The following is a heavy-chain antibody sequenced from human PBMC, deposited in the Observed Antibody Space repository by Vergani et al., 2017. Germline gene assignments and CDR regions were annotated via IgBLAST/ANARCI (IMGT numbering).Heavy chain of an antibody. CDR3: AWGRGDNWYFDL. V-gene: IGHV4-39*01. D-gene: IGHD3-16*01. CDR2: INYVGRS. J-gene: IGHJ2*01. CDR1: GSSINPSSSF. Sequence: QLQLQESGPGLVKPSETLSLICTVSGSSINPSSSFWGWNRQSPGKGLEWIGSINYVGRSYYIPSLQSRATVFIDTSKIQLSLILTAVTAADTAVYYGAWGRGDNWYFDLWGRGTLVTVSS.